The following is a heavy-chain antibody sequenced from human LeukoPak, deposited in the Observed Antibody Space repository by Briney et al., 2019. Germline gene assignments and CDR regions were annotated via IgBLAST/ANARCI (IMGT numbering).Heavy chain of an antibody. CDR3: AKTPGIAAAGPGGWFDP. V-gene: IGHV3-48*03. D-gene: IGHD6-13*01. Sequence: GGSLRLSCAASGFTFSSCEMNWVRQAPGKGLEWVSYISSSGSTIYYADSVKGRFTISRDNSKNTLYLQMNSLRAEDTAVYYCAKTPGIAAAGPGGWFDPWGQGTLVTVSS. CDR1: GFTFSSCE. CDR2: ISSSGSTI. J-gene: IGHJ5*02.